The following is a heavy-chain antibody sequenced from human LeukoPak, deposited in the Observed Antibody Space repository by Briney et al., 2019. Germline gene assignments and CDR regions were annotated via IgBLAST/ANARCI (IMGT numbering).Heavy chain of an antibody. CDR3: TRLSTPMDPFDY. CDR2: IYPGDSDT. J-gene: IGHJ4*02. Sequence: GESLKISCEGSGYTFTNHWIAWVRQMPGKGLECMGIIYPGDSDTKYSPSFQGQVTISVDKSISTAYLQWSSLKASDTAMYYCTRLSTPMDPFDYWGQGTLVTVSS. D-gene: IGHD5/OR15-5a*01. V-gene: IGHV5-51*01. CDR1: GYTFTNHW.